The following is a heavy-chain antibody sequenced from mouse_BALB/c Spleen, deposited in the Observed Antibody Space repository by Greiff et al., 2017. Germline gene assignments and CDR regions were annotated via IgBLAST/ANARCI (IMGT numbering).Heavy chain of an antibody. J-gene: IGHJ2*01. CDR3: ARERDYAFDY. V-gene: IGHV5-9-4*01. D-gene: IGHD2-4*01. Sequence: EVMLVESGGGLVKPGGSLKLSCAASGFTFSSYAMSWVRQSPEKRLEWVAEISSGGSYTYYPDTVTGRFTISRDNAKNTLYLEMSSLRSEDTAMYYCARERDYAFDYWGQGTTLTVSS. CDR2: ISSGGSYT. CDR1: GFTFSSYA.